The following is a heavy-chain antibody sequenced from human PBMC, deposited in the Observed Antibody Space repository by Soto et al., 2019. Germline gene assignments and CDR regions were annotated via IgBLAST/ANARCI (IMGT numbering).Heavy chain of an antibody. D-gene: IGHD5-12*01. CDR2: VYYSGSS. Sequence: PSKPFSLSCTVSGDSISGAASFWSWIRQPPGKGLEWIANVYYSGSSYYNPSLKSRLTISVDTTKNQFSLLLTSMTAADTAVYYWAIVSLNTITGYFAGWFD. CDR3: AIVSLNTITGYFAGWFD. CDR1: GDSISGAASF. J-gene: IGHJ5*02. V-gene: IGHV4-30-4*01.